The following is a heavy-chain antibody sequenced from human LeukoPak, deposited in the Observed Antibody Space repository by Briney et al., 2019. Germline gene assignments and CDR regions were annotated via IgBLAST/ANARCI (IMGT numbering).Heavy chain of an antibody. CDR3: ARVYLERLTAGYFDH. Sequence: GGSLRLSCAASGFTFGSYAMSWVRQAPGKGLEWVSIISGNGGNIYYAASVKGRFTISRDNSKSTLYLQMNSLRDDDSAAYFCARVYLERLTAGYFDHWGQGTQVTVSP. J-gene: IGHJ4*02. V-gene: IGHV3-23*01. CDR1: GFTFGSYA. CDR2: ISGNGGNI. D-gene: IGHD2-8*01.